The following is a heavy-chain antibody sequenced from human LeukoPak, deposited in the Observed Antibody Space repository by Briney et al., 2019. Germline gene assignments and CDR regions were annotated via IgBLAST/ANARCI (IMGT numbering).Heavy chain of an antibody. CDR1: GGSISSYY. Sequence: SETLSLTCTVSGGSISSYYWSWIRQPPGKGLEWIGYIYYSGSTNYNPSLKSRVTISVDTSKNQFSLKLSSVTAADTAVYYCARGALSSSIDYWGQGILVTVSS. CDR2: IYYSGST. J-gene: IGHJ4*02. D-gene: IGHD6-6*01. V-gene: IGHV4-59*01. CDR3: ARGALSSSIDY.